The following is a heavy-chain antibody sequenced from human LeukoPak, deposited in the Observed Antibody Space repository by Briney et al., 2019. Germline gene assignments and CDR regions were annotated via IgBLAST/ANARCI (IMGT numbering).Heavy chain of an antibody. J-gene: IGHJ4*02. V-gene: IGHV4-39*07. Sequence: PSETLSLTCTVSGGSISSSSYYWGWIRQPPGKGLEWIGSIYFSGSTYYNPSLKSRVTISVDTSKNQFSLKLSSVTATDTAVYYCAIGYYDSSGYYNYWGQGTLVTVSS. CDR3: AIGYYDSSGYYNY. CDR1: GGSISSSSYY. D-gene: IGHD3-22*01. CDR2: IYFSGST.